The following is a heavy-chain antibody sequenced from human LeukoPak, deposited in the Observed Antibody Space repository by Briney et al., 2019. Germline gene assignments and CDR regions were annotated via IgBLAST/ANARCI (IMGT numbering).Heavy chain of an antibody. CDR2: IYHGDSDT. Sequence: VESLKISCKGSGFSFTSYWIAWVRQMPGKGLDWMGIIYHGDSDTRYSPSLQGQVPISADKSISTAYLQWSSLKASDTAMYYCARHRYFDYWGQGTLVTVSS. CDR1: GFSFTSYW. J-gene: IGHJ4*02. CDR3: ARHRYFDY. V-gene: IGHV5-51*01.